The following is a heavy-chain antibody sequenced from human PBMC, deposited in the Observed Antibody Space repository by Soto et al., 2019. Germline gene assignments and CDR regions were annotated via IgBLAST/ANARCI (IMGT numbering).Heavy chain of an antibody. J-gene: IGHJ4*02. CDR3: ARYCSGSSCYEGRSSLFDY. CDR1: GGSISSGDYY. V-gene: IGHV4-30-4*01. CDR2: IYYSGST. D-gene: IGHD2-15*01. Sequence: QVQLQESGPGLVKPSQTLSLTCTVSGGSISSGDYYWSWIRQPPGKGLEWIGYIYYSGSTYYNPSLKSRVTISVDTSKNQFSLKLSSVTAADTAVYYCARYCSGSSCYEGRSSLFDYWGQGTLVTVSS.